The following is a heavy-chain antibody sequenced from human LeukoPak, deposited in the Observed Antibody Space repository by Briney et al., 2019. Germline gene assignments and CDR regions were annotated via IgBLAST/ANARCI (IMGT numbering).Heavy chain of an antibody. Sequence: ASVKVSCKASGYTFTSYDINWVRQATGQGLEWMGWINPNSGGTNYAQKFQGRVTMTRDTSISTAYMELSRLRSDDTAVYYCARATNIDYWGQGTLVTVSS. CDR3: ARATNIDY. CDR2: INPNSGGT. V-gene: IGHV1-2*02. CDR1: GYTFTSYD. J-gene: IGHJ4*02.